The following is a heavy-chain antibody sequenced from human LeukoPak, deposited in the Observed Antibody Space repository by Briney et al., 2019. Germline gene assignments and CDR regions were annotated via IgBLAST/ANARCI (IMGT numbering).Heavy chain of an antibody. Sequence: SETLSLTCAVYGGSFSGYYWSWIRQPPGKGLEWIGEINHSGSTNYNPSLKSRVTISVDTSKNQFSLKLSSVTAADTAVYYCARGNGDPSYYYYYYMDVWGKGTTVTVSS. CDR1: GGSFSGYY. J-gene: IGHJ6*03. D-gene: IGHD7-27*01. CDR3: ARGNGDPSYYYYYYMDV. V-gene: IGHV4-34*01. CDR2: INHSGST.